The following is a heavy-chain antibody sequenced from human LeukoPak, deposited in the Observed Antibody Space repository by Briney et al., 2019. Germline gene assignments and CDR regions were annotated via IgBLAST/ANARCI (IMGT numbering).Heavy chain of an antibody. V-gene: IGHV1-18*01. CDR1: GYTFTSYG. J-gene: IGHJ4*02. D-gene: IGHD3-10*01. CDR3: ARVRSGELLFDY. Sequence: ASVKVSCKASGYTFTSYGISWVRQAPGQGLEWMGWISAYNGNTNYAQKFQGRVTMTRDTSISTAYMELSRLRSDDTAVYYCARVRSGELLFDYWGQGTLVTVSS. CDR2: ISAYNGNT.